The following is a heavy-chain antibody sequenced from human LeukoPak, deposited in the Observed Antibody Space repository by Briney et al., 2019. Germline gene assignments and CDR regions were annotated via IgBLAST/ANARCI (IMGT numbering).Heavy chain of an antibody. CDR2: ISAYNGNT. V-gene: IGHV1-18*04. Sequence: ASVKVSCKASGYTFTSYGISWVRQAPGQGLEWMGWISAYNGNTNYAQKLQGRVTMTTDTSTSTAYMELRSLRSDDTDVYHCARDKRIRGIAAAGTGYYFDYWGQGTLVTVSS. CDR1: GYTFTSYG. D-gene: IGHD6-13*01. J-gene: IGHJ4*02. CDR3: ARDKRIRGIAAAGTGYYFDY.